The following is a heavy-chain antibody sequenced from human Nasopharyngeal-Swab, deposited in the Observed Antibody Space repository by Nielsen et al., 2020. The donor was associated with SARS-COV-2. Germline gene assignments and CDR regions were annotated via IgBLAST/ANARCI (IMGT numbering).Heavy chain of an antibody. D-gene: IGHD3-3*01. CDR1: EFTFADYA. V-gene: IGHV3-9*03. Sequence: GRSLRLSCAASEFTFADYAMHWVRQAPGKGLEWVSGISWDGLTIGYADSVKGRFTISRDNAKNSLYLQMNSLRVEDMAFYYCANATNARYDFWSGSFDYWGQGTLVTVSS. CDR3: ANATNARYDFWSGSFDY. J-gene: IGHJ4*02. CDR2: ISWDGLTI.